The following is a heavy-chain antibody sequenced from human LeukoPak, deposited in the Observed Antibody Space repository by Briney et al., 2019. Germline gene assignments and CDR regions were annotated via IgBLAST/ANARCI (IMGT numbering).Heavy chain of an antibody. CDR3: ARKRSFDL. CDR2: IYYSGST. CDR1: GGSTSSYY. Sequence: SETLSLTCTVSGGSTSSYYWSWIRQPPGKGLEWIGYIYYSGSTNYNPSLKSRVTISVDTSKNQFFLKLSSVTAADTAVYYCARKRSFDLWGQGTLVTVSS. J-gene: IGHJ4*02. D-gene: IGHD3-9*01. V-gene: IGHV4-59*01.